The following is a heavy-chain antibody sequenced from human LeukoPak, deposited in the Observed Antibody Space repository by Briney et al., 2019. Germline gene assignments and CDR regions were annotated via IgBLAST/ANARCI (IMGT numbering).Heavy chain of an antibody. CDR1: GFTFSSYG. CDR2: LNWNGGST. Sequence: GGSLRLSCAASGFTFSSYGMSWVRQAPGKGLEWVSGLNWNGGSTGSADSVKGRFTISRDNAKNSLYLQMNSLRVEDTALYYCARVRGYSSGNDYWGQGTLVTVSS. J-gene: IGHJ4*02. D-gene: IGHD6-19*01. CDR3: ARVRGYSSGNDY. V-gene: IGHV3-20*04.